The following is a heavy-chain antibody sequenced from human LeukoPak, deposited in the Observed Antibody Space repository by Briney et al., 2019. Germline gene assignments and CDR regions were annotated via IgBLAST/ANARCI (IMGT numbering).Heavy chain of an antibody. CDR1: GGSISNYY. CDR3: ARRHKVGAGDALDI. Sequence: SSETLSLTCTVSGGSISNYYWTWIRQPPGKGLEWIGYIYNSGSTNYNPSLKSRVTISVDTSKNQFSLKLSSVTAADTAVYYCARRHKVGAGDALDIWGQGTMVTVSS. CDR2: IYNSGST. D-gene: IGHD3-10*01. J-gene: IGHJ3*02. V-gene: IGHV4-59*08.